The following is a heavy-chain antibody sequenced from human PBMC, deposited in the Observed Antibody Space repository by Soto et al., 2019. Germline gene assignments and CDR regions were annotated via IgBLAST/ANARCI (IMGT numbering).Heavy chain of an antibody. D-gene: IGHD3-22*01. CDR3: AKLGSMRYYYGMDV. J-gene: IGHJ6*02. CDR2: ISGSGGST. V-gene: IGHV3-23*01. Sequence: GGSLRLSCAASGFTFSSYAMSLVRQAPGKGLEWVSAISGSGGSTYYADSVKGRFTISRDNSKNTLYLQMNSLRAEDTAVYYCAKLGSMRYYYGMDVWGQGTTVTVSS. CDR1: GFTFSSYA.